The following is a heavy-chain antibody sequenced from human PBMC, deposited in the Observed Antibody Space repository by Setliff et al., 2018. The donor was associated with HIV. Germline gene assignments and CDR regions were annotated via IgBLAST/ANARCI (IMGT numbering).Heavy chain of an antibody. CDR1: RFSFSTFW. D-gene: IGHD2-8*01. J-gene: IGHJ5*02. CDR2: INQDGNKK. V-gene: IGHV3-7*03. Sequence: GGSLRLSCATSRFSFSTFWMTWVRQAPGKGLEWIANINQDGNKKYYVGSVQGRFTISRDNAKNSLFLQMNSLRVDDTAVYYCAALSLRTNSVYGIISTRFDPWGQGTLVTVSS. CDR3: AALSLRTNSVYGIISTRFDP.